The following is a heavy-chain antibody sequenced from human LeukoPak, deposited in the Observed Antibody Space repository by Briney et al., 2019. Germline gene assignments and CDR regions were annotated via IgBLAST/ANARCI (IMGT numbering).Heavy chain of an antibody. D-gene: IGHD4/OR15-4a*01. Sequence: GGSLRLSCAASGFTFSSYGMHWVRQAPGKGLEWVADIWYDGSKKYYADSVKGRFTISRDNSKNTLYLQMNSLRAEDTAVYYCARDVSLIGRSLRPPPFDPWGQGTLVTVSS. V-gene: IGHV3-33*01. J-gene: IGHJ5*02. CDR3: ARDVSLIGRSLRPPPFDP. CDR2: IWYDGSKK. CDR1: GFTFSSYG.